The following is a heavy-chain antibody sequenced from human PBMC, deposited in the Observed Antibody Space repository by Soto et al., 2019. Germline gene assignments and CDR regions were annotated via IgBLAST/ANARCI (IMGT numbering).Heavy chain of an antibody. CDR1: AFSLSTGGVG. V-gene: IGHV2-5*02. D-gene: IGHD2-21*02. CDR3: IQSRCGGDCLQSYAACYSHGMAV. Sequence: QITLKESGPTLVKPTQTLTLTCTFSAFSLSTGGVGVGWIRQPPGKALEWLALIYWDDDKRYSPSLRSRLTITKDTATNRPVLTMPTVDPVDTATYYCIQSRCGGDCLQSYAACYSHGMAVWGQGTTVTVSS. CDR2: IYWDDDK. J-gene: IGHJ6*02.